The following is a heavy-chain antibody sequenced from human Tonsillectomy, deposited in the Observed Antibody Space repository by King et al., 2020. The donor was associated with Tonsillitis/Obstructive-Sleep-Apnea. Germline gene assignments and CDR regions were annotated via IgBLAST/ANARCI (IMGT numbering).Heavy chain of an antibody. D-gene: IGHD3-10*01. CDR2: ISYDGSNK. Sequence: QLQESGGGVVQPGRSLRLSCAASGFTFSNYAVHWVRQAPGKGLEWVAVISYDGSNKYYADSVKGRFTISRDNSKNTLYLQMNSLRVEDTAVYYCARVGFGEFQLDYWGQGTPVTVSS. J-gene: IGHJ4*02. CDR3: ARVGFGEFQLDY. V-gene: IGHV3-30*04. CDR1: GFTFSNYA.